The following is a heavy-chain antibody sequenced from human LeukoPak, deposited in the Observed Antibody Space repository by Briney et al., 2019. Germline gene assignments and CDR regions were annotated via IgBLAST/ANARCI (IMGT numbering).Heavy chain of an antibody. D-gene: IGHD6-13*01. CDR2: ISSSGGST. CDR1: GFTFSSYA. Sequence: GGSLRLSCAASGFTFSSYAMNWVRQAPGKGLEWVSGISSSGGSTSYADSVKGRFTISRDNSKNTLYLQMNSLRAEDTAVYYRANPRDSSTWYTFDYWGQGTLVTVSS. CDR3: ANPRDSSTWYTFDY. V-gene: IGHV3-23*01. J-gene: IGHJ4*02.